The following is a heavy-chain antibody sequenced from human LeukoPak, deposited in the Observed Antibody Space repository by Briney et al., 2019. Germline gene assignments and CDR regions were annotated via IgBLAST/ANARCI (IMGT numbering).Heavy chain of an antibody. Sequence: GGSLRLSCAASGFTFSSYSMNWVRQAPGKGLEWVSSISSSSSYKYYADSVKGRFTISRDNAKNSLYLQMNSLRAEDTAVYYCARDSPNEAILWWSIDYWGQGTLVTVSS. V-gene: IGHV3-21*01. CDR3: ARDSPNEAILWWSIDY. J-gene: IGHJ4*02. CDR2: ISSSSSYK. D-gene: IGHD2-21*01. CDR1: GFTFSSYS.